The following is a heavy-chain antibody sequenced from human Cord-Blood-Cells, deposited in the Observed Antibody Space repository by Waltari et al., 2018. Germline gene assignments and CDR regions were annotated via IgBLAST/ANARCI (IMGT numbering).Heavy chain of an antibody. CDR3: AHRPPNYDFWSGYYDAFDI. CDR2: IYWDDDK. J-gene: IGHJ3*02. D-gene: IGHD3-3*01. V-gene: IGHV2-5*02. Sequence: QITLKESGPTLVKPTQTLTLTCPFSGFSLSTSGVGVGWIRQPPGKALEWLALIYWDDDKRYSPSLKSRLTITKDTSKNQVVLTMTNMDPVDTATYYCAHRPPNYDFWSGYYDAFDIWGQGTMVTVSS. CDR1: GFSLSTSGVG.